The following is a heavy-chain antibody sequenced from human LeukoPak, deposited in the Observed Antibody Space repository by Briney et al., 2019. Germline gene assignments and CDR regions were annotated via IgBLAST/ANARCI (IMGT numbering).Heavy chain of an antibody. J-gene: IGHJ5*01. CDR2: ITGSGPTT. CDR3: AKAQDFVWGSYRNNYFDS. D-gene: IGHD3-16*02. CDR1: GFTFCDYA. Sequence: GGSLRLSCVASGFTFCDYAMTWVRQAPGKGLEWVSAITGSGPTTYYAASVQGRFTISRDNSNNLVFLQMNNLRVDDTAVYYCAKAQDFVWGSYRNNYFDSWGQGTLVSVS. V-gene: IGHV3-23*01.